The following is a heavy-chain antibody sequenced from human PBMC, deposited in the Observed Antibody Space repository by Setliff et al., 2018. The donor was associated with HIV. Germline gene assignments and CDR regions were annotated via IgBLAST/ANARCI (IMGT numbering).Heavy chain of an antibody. CDR1: GGTFSSYA. CDR2: IIPIFGTA. Sequence: SVKVSCKASGGTFSSYAISWVRQAPGQGLEWLGGIIPIFGTANYAQKFQGRVTITTDDSTSTAYMALSSLRSEETAVYYCARDQTTVAGTVYFQHWGQGTLVTVSS. D-gene: IGHD6-19*01. CDR3: ARDQTTVAGTVYFQH. J-gene: IGHJ1*01. V-gene: IGHV1-69*05.